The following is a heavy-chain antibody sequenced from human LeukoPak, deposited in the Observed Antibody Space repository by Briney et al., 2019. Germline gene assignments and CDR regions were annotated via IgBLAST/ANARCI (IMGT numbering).Heavy chain of an antibody. Sequence: PGGSLRLSCAASGFTFSDYYMSWIRQAPGKGLEWVSYISSSGSTIYYADSVKGRFTISRDNARSSVFLQMNSLRAEDTALYYCTSLAGRNYLFSSYFYYMDVWGTGTTVTVSS. J-gene: IGHJ6*03. CDR3: TSLAGRNYLFSSYFYYMDV. CDR2: ISSSGSTI. D-gene: IGHD1-26*01. CDR1: GFTFSDYY. V-gene: IGHV3-11*04.